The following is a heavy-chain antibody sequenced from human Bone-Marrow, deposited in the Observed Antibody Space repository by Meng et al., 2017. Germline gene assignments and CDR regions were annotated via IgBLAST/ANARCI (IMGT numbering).Heavy chain of an antibody. CDR2: IIPIFATS. V-gene: IGHV1-69*01. Sequence: QGRRVQCGDGVKKPCPSVKVPCKASAGTFSTYAISWARQAPGQGLEWMGGIIPIFATSNYAQKFQGRVTITADESTSTAHMELSSLRSEDTAVYYCATGGPDYDSSGYYRFDYWGQGTLVTVSS. CDR3: ATGGPDYDSSGYYRFDY. D-gene: IGHD3-22*01. J-gene: IGHJ4*02. CDR1: AGTFSTYA.